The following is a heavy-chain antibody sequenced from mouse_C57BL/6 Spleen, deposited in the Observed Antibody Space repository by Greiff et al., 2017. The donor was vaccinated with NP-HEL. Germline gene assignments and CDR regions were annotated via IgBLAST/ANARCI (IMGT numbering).Heavy chain of an antibody. CDR1: GYTFTSYW. D-gene: IGHD1-1*01. CDR3: ARGGYGSISYYFDY. CDR2: IDPSDSYT. V-gene: IGHV1-69*01. J-gene: IGHJ2*01. Sequence: QVQLQQPGAELVMPGASVKLSCKASGYTFTSYWMHWVKQRPGQGLEWIGEIDPSDSYTNYNQKFKGKSTLTVDKSSSTAYMQLSSLTSEDSAVYYCARGGYGSISYYFDYWGQGTTRTVSS.